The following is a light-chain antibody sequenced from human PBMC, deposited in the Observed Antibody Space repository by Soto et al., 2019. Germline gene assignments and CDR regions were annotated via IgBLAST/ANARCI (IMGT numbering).Light chain of an antibody. J-gene: IGLJ1*01. CDR3: VAWDDSLSGFV. CDR2: SNT. Sequence: QSVLIQPPSTSGTPGQRVTISCSGSYANIGTNYVYWYQQLPGTAPKLLISSNTQRPSGVPDRFSGSKSGTSASLAVSGLRSDDEADYFCVAWDDSLSGFVFGTGTKLTVL. V-gene: IGLV1-47*02. CDR1: YANIGTNY.